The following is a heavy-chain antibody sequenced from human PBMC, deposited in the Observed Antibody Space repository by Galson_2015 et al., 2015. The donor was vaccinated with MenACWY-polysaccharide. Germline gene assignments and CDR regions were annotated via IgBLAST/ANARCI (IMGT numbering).Heavy chain of an antibody. CDR2: INADGSAT. D-gene: IGHD2-15*01. V-gene: IGHV3-74*01. Sequence: SLRLSCAASGFSFSTYWMHWVRHAPGKGLVWVSRINADGSATDYADSVRGRFTISRDNAKNTLYLEMNSLRAEDTAVYYCTKAGATYGRVASCYFSCCDPSGQGTLVTGSS. J-gene: IGHJ5*02. CDR3: TKAGATYGRVASCYFSCCDP. CDR1: GFSFSTYW.